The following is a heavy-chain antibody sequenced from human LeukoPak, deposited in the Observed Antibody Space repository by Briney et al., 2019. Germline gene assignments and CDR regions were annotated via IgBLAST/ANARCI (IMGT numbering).Heavy chain of an antibody. CDR3: ARGWIQPDY. J-gene: IGHJ4*02. D-gene: IGHD5-18*01. Sequence: GGSLRLSCAGSGFTFNTYHMTWVRQAPGKGLEWISSISTTGSDIYSADSLKGRFTISRDNAKNSLYLQMDSLRVEDTAVYYCARGWIQPDYWGQGTLVTVSS. CDR1: GFTFNTYH. CDR2: ISTTGSDI. V-gene: IGHV3-21*01.